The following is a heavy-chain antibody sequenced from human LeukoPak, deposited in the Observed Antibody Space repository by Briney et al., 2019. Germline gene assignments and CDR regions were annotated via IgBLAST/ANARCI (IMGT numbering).Heavy chain of an antibody. J-gene: IGHJ5*02. V-gene: IGHV3-23*01. CDR1: GFTFSSYA. CDR2: ISGSGGST. D-gene: IGHD3-22*01. Sequence: GESLRLSCAASGFTFSSYAMSWVRQAPGKGLEWVSAISGSGGSTYYADSVKGRFTISRDNSKNTLYLQMNSLRAEDTAVYYCAKYPVGITMIPWGQGTLVTVSS. CDR3: AKYPVGITMIP.